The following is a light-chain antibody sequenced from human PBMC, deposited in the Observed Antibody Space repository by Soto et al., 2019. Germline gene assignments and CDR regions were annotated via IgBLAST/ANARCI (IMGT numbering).Light chain of an antibody. CDR1: SSNTGAGYD. CDR2: GNS. CDR3: QSYDTSLSGWV. J-gene: IGLJ3*02. V-gene: IGLV1-40*01. Sequence: QSVLTQPPSVSGAPGQRVTISCTGSSSNTGAGYDVHWYQQLPGTAPKLLIYGNSNRPSGVPDRFSGSKSGTSASLAITGLQAEDEADYYCQSYDTSLSGWVFGGRTKVTVL.